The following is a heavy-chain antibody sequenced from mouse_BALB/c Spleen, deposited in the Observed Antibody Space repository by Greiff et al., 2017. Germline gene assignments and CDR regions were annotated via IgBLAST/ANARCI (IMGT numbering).Heavy chain of an antibody. CDR3: ARGLIYYGYEEFYAMDY. D-gene: IGHD2-2*01. CDR1: GFSLTSYG. V-gene: IGHV2-4-1*01. CDR2: IWSGGST. Sequence: QVQLQQSGPGLVQPSQSLSITCTVSGFSLTSYGVHWVRQSPGKGLEWLGVIWSGGSTDYNAAFISRLSISKDNSKSQVFFKMNSLQADDTAIYYCARGLIYYGYEEFYAMDYWGQGTSVTVSS. J-gene: IGHJ4*01.